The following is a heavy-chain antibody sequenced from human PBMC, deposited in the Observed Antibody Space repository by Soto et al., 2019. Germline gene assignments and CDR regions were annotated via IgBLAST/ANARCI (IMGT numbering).Heavy chain of an antibody. CDR3: ARDREAFWSGYSRNWFDP. J-gene: IGHJ5*02. Sequence: ASVKVSCKASGYTFTSYGISWVRQAPGQGLEWMGWISAYNGNTNYAQKLQGRVTMTTDTSTSTAYMELRSLRSDDTAVYYCARDREAFWSGYSRNWFDPWGQGTLVTVSS. V-gene: IGHV1-18*04. CDR1: GYTFTSYG. D-gene: IGHD3-3*01. CDR2: ISAYNGNT.